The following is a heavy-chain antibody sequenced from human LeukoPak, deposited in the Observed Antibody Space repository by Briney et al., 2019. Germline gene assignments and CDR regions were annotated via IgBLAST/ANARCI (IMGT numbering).Heavy chain of an antibody. J-gene: IGHJ4*02. Sequence: GGSLRLSCAASGFTFSDYYMSWIRQAPGKGLEWVSYISSSGSTIYYADSVKGRFTISRDNAKNSLYLQMNSLRAEDTDVYYCARDQDTAMVLFDYWGQGTLLTVSS. CDR1: GFTFSDYY. CDR3: ARDQDTAMVLFDY. V-gene: IGHV3-11*04. CDR2: ISSSGSTI. D-gene: IGHD5-18*01.